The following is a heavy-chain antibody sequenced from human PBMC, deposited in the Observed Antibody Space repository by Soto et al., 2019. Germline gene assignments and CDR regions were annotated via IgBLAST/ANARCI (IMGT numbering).Heavy chain of an antibody. CDR1: GESFSGYF. D-gene: IGHD4-17*01. J-gene: IGHJ4*02. Sequence: SETLSLTCAVSGESFSGYFWSWIRQPQGKGLEGIGETNQSGGRTIYNPSLKSRVTMSVDTSKDQFSLRLYSVTAADTAVYYCAIGRDYTWTFGGQGTLVTVSS. CDR2: TNQSGGRT. V-gene: IGHV4-34*01. CDR3: AIGRDYTWTF.